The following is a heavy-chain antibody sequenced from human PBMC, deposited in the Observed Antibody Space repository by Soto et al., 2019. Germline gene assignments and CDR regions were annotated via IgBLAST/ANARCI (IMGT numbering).Heavy chain of an antibody. D-gene: IGHD6-19*01. V-gene: IGHV1-69*06. CDR1: GGTFSTYA. Sequence: QEQLVQSGAEVKKPGSSVKVSCKVSGGTFSTYAISWVRQAPGQGLEWMGGIIPIFNAAKYAQKFQGRVTITADKSTSTAHRELSSLRSEDTAVYYCARQMVSSGWHYGNWFDPWGQGTPVTVSS. J-gene: IGHJ5*02. CDR2: IIPIFNAA. CDR3: ARQMVSSGWHYGNWFDP.